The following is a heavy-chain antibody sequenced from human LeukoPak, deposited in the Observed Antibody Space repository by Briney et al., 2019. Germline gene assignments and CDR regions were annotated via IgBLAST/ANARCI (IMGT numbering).Heavy chain of an antibody. D-gene: IGHD3-10*01. V-gene: IGHV4-4*07. CDR1: GAFMMSY. Sequence: PSETLSLTCSVSGAFMMSYWSWIRQPAGKGLEWIGRIYGSGIITYNPSLQSRVTMSVDTSKNQFSLKLTSVTAADTATYYCARDSGTTGEVRFDPWGQGIRVTVSS. CDR2: IYGSGII. CDR3: ARDSGTTGEVRFDP. J-gene: IGHJ5*02.